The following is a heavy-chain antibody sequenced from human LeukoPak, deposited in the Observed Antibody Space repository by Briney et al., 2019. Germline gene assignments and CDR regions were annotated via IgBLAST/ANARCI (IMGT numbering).Heavy chain of an antibody. D-gene: IGHD6-6*01. CDR2: IRSKANSYAT. CDR1: GFTFSGSA. CDR3: TRAAPDAFDI. V-gene: IGHV3-73*01. Sequence: GGSLRLSCAASGFTFSGSAMHWVRQASGKGLEWVGRIRSKANSYATAYAASVKGRFTISRDDSKNTAYLQMNSPKTEDTAVYYCTRAAPDAFDIWGQGTMVTVSS. J-gene: IGHJ3*02.